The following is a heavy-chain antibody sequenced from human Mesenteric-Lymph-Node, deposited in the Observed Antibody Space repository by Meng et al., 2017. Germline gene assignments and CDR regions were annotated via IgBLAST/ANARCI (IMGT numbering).Heavy chain of an antibody. J-gene: IGHJ3*02. D-gene: IGHD3-3*01. CDR1: GFTFSDYY. CDR3: ARLHVLRSFLNAFDI. Sequence: ESLKISCAASGFTFSDYYMSWIRQPPGKGLEWIGEINHSGSTNYNPSLKSRVTISVDTSKNQFSLKLSSVTAADTAVYYCARLHVLRSFLNAFDIWGQGTMVTVSS. V-gene: IGHV4-34*01. CDR2: INHSGST.